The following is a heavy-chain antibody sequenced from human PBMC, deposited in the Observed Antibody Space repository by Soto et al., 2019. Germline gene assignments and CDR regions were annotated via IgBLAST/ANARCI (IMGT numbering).Heavy chain of an antibody. J-gene: IGHJ6*02. CDR1: GFSFSDYT. CDR3: ARGLGCSSTSCYVPYYYYGMDV. CDR2: IRYTRSNI. Sequence: PGGSLRLSCAASGFSFSDYTMTWVRLAPVTGLEWVSFIRYTRSNIYYADSVKGRFTISRDNSKNTLYLQMNSLRAEDTAVYYCARGLGCSSTSCYVPYYYYGMDVWGQGTTVTVSS. D-gene: IGHD2-2*01. V-gene: IGHV3-21*01.